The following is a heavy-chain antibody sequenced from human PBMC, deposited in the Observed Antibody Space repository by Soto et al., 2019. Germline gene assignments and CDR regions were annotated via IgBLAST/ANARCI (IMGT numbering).Heavy chain of an antibody. CDR2: IGGSGSTI. V-gene: IGHV3-23*01. CDR3: ARDSVVPAAIRYYYYGMDV. Sequence: EVQLLESGGGLVQPGGSLSLSCAASGFTFSNYAMGWVRQAPGKGLEWLSAIGGSGSTIYYADSVKGRFTISRDNAKNSLYLQMNSLRAEDTAVYYCARDSVVPAAIRYYYYGMDVWGQGTTVTVSS. J-gene: IGHJ6*02. D-gene: IGHD2-2*02. CDR1: GFTFSNYA.